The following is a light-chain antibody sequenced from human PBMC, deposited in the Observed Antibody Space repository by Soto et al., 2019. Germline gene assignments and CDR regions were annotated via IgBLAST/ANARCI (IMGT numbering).Light chain of an antibody. CDR1: QTVNNN. J-gene: IGKJ1*01. V-gene: IGKV3-15*01. CDR2: GAS. CDR3: QQYVSSPWA. Sequence: ETLMTPSPATLSVSPVERATLSCRASQTVNNNLAWYQQTPGQAPRLLVYGASTRATGIPARFSGSGSGTDFTLTISRLEPEDFAVYYCQQYVSSPWAFGQGTKVDI.